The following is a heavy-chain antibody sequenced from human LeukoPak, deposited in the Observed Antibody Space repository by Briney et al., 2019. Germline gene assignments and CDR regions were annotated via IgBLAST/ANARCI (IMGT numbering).Heavy chain of an antibody. V-gene: IGHV3-7*01. D-gene: IGHD5-18*01. CDR3: ARDSRGYSYGYLGFTFDY. CDR2: IKQDGSEK. J-gene: IGHJ4*02. Sequence: GGSLRLSCAASGFTFSSYWMSWVRQAPGKGLEWVANIKQDGSEKYYVDSVKGRLTISRDNAKNSLYLQMNSLRAEDTAVYYCARDSRGYSYGYLGFTFDYWGQGTLVTVSS. CDR1: GFTFSSYW.